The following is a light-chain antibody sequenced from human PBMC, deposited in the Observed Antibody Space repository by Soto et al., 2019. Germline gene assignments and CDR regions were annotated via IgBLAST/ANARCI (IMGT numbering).Light chain of an antibody. CDR2: EAD. CDR1: SSDVGGYNY. CDR3: CSFAGGATFV. J-gene: IGLJ2*01. Sequence: QSVLTQPPSASGSPGQSVTISCTGTSSDVGGYNYVSWYQHHPGKAPKLIIYEADKRPSGVSDRFSGSKSGNTASLTISGLQAEDEADFSCCSFAGGATFVFGGGTKLTVL. V-gene: IGLV2-8*01.